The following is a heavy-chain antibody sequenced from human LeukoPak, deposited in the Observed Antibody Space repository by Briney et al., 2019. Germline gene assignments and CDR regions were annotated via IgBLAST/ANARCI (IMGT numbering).Heavy chain of an antibody. D-gene: IGHD6-19*01. CDR3: ARDRLIASWLVPGALDI. J-gene: IGHJ3*02. CDR2: IYYSGST. Sequence: SETLSLTCTVSGGSISSYYWSWIRQPPGKGLEWIGYIYYSGSTNYNPSLKSRVTISVDTSKNQFSLKLSSVTAADTAVYYCARDRLIASWLVPGALDIWGQETMVTVSS. V-gene: IGHV4-59*01. CDR1: GGSISSYY.